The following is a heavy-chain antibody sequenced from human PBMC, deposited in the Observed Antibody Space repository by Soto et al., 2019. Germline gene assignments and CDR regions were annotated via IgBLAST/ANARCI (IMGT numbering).Heavy chain of an antibody. V-gene: IGHV1-69*13. Sequence: GASVKVSCKASGGTFSSYAISWVRQAPGQGLEWMGGIIPIFGTANYAQKFQGRVTITADESTSTAYMELSSLRSEDTAVYYCARVRGSYYYDSSGYYGAFDIWGQGTMVTVSS. CDR1: GGTFSSYA. CDR3: ARVRGSYYYDSSGYYGAFDI. D-gene: IGHD3-22*01. CDR2: IIPIFGTA. J-gene: IGHJ3*02.